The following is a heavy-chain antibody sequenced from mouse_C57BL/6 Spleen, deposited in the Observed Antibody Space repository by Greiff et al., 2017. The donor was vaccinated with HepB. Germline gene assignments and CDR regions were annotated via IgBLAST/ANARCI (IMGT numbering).Heavy chain of an antibody. V-gene: IGHV5-6*02. CDR2: ISSGGSYT. CDR1: GFTFSSYG. D-gene: IGHD1-1*01. J-gene: IGHJ3*01. Sequence: EVKLVESGGDLVKPGGSLKLSCAASGFTFSSYGMSWVRQTPDKRLEWVATISSGGSYTYYPDSVKGRFTISRDNAKNTLYLQMSSLKSEDTAMYYCARQGITTVVATKFAYWGQGTLVTVSA. CDR3: ARQGITTVVATKFAY.